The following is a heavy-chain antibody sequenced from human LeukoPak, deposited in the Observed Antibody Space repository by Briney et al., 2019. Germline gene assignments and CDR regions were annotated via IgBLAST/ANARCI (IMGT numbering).Heavy chain of an antibody. CDR1: GYTFTGYY. J-gene: IGHJ4*02. CDR3: ARESSSWYGGGYFDY. Sequence: VASVKVSCKASGYTFTGYYMHWVRQAPGQGLEWMGWINPNSGGTNYAQKFQGWVTMTRDTSISTAYMELSRLRSDDTAVYYCARESSSWYGGGYFDYWGQGTLVTVSS. D-gene: IGHD6-13*01. CDR2: INPNSGGT. V-gene: IGHV1-2*04.